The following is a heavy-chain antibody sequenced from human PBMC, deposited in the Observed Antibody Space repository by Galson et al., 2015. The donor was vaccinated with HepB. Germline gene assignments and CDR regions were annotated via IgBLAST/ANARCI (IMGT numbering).Heavy chain of an antibody. Sequence: LRLSCAVSGITFSAYYMSWIRQVPGKGPEYISYISGSGHEIGYADSVKGRFTVSRDNPKNALYLQMNSLRAVDTAVYYCLRYPRFPDAWGQGTLVTVSS. J-gene: IGHJ5*02. V-gene: IGHV3-11*01. CDR2: ISGSGHEI. CDR3: LRYPRFPDA. CDR1: GITFSAYY.